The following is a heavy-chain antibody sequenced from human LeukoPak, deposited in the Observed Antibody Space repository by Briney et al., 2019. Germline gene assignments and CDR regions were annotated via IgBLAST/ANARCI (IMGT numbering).Heavy chain of an antibody. Sequence: LGESLKISCKGSGYSFTSYWIAWVRQMPGKGLEWMGIIYPGDSDTTYSPSFQGQVTISADKSISTAYLQWNSLQASDTVMYYCARLGGYCSTTACYQLDYWGQGTLVTVSS. J-gene: IGHJ4*02. D-gene: IGHD2-2*01. CDR2: IYPGDSDT. V-gene: IGHV5-51*01. CDR1: GYSFTSYW. CDR3: ARLGGYCSTTACYQLDY.